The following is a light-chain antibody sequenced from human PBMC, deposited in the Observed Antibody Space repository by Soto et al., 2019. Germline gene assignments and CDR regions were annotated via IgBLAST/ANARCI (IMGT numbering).Light chain of an antibody. J-gene: IGKJ2*01. V-gene: IGKV1-39*01. Sequence: DIHMAQSPPSLSASVGDRVTLTCRASHNIVTYLNWYQQKAGKAPSLLIYEGSHLQSRVPFRFFGSGSGTDVTLTIDNRQHADSATYYCQQSHSTPPTFGPGTKLEIK. CDR2: EGS. CDR1: HNIVTY. CDR3: QQSHSTPPT.